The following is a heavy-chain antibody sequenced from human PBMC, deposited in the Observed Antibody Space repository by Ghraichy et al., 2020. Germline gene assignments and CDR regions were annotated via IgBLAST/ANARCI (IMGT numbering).Heavy chain of an antibody. CDR1: GFTFSSYA. V-gene: IGHV3-23*01. Sequence: GGSLRLSCAASGFTFSSYAMSWVRQAPGKGLEWVSAISGSGGSTYYADSVKGRFTISRDNSKNTLYLQMNSLRAEDTAVYYCAKGGGAGVDTAMVNWGQGTLVTVSS. CDR2: ISGSGGST. D-gene: IGHD5-18*01. J-gene: IGHJ4*01. CDR3: AKGGGAGVDTAMVN.